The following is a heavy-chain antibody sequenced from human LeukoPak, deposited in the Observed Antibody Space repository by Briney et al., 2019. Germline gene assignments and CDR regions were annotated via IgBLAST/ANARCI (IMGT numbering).Heavy chain of an antibody. CDR2: INTGNGNT. D-gene: IGHD3-16*01. J-gene: IGHJ4*02. V-gene: IGHV1-3*04. Sequence: ASVMVSCKASGYTFTHYAMHWVRQAPGQGLEWMGWINTGNGNTKYSQKFQGRVTLTRDTSAKIAYMEVTSLRSEDTAVYYCATRSASSYGGVSDFWGQGSLVIVSS. CDR1: GYTFTHYA. CDR3: ATRSASSYGGVSDF.